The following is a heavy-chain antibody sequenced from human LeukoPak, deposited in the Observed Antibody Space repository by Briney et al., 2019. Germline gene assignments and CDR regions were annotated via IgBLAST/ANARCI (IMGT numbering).Heavy chain of an antibody. D-gene: IGHD5-12*01. CDR2: IYHSGST. V-gene: IGHV4-59*01. CDR1: GGSISTYY. Sequence: KASETLSLTCTVSGGSISTYYWSWIRQLPGKGLEWIGYIYHSGSTNYNPSLKSRVTISVDTSQNQFYLKLSSVTAADTAVYYCARDGYSGSDALWGQGTLVTVSS. CDR3: ARDGYSGSDAL. J-gene: IGHJ4*02.